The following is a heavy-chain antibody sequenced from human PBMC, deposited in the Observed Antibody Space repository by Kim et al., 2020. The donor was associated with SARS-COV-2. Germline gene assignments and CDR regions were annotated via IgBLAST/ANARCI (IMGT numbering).Heavy chain of an antibody. D-gene: IGHD1-26*01. CDR2: ISTHGDTI. Sequence: GGSLRLSCAASGFIFSNYNMNWVRQAPGKGLDWVSDISTHGDTIYYADSLKGRFTISRDNAKNSLFLQINSLRDEDTAVDFCAKTSAMDVWGQGTMVTVSS. J-gene: IGHJ6*02. CDR1: GFIFSNYN. V-gene: IGHV3-48*02. CDR3: AKTSAMDV.